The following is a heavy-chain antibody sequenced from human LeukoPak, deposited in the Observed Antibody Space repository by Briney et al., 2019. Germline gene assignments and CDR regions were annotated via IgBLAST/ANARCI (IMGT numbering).Heavy chain of an antibody. CDR2: ISGSGDST. J-gene: IGHJ4*02. Sequence: GGTLRLSCAASGFTFSNYGMSWVRQAPGKGLEWVSAISGSGDSTYYADSVKGRFTIPRDNSKNTLYLQMNSLRAEDTAVYYCARVSRVVAYLSSFDYWGQGTLVTVSS. CDR1: GFTFSNYG. V-gene: IGHV3-23*01. D-gene: IGHD2-15*01. CDR3: ARVSRVVAYLSSFDY.